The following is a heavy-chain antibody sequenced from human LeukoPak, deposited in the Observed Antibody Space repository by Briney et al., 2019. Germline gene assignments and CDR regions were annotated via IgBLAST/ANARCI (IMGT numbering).Heavy chain of an antibody. CDR3: ARVVYSSSSSDY. V-gene: IGHV3-23*01. J-gene: IGHJ4*02. CDR2: ISGSGGST. Sequence: AGGSLRLSCAASGFSFSNYAMSWVRQAPGKGLEWVSAISGSGGSTYYADSVKGRFTISRDNSKNTLYLQMNSLRAEDTAVYYCARVVYSSSSSDYWGQGTLVTVSS. D-gene: IGHD6-13*01. CDR1: GFSFSNYA.